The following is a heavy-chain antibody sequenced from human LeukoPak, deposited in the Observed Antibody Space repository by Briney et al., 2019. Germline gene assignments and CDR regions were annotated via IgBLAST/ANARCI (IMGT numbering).Heavy chain of an antibody. CDR3: ARGGYSSSWFYYFDY. D-gene: IGHD6-13*01. V-gene: IGHV4-31*03. CDR2: IYYSGST. J-gene: IGHJ4*02. CDR1: GGSISSGGYY. Sequence: SETLSLTCTVSGGSISSGGYYWSWIRQHPGEGLEWIGYIYYSGSTYYNPSLKSRVTISVDTSKNQFSLKLSSVTAADTAVYYCARGGYSSSWFYYFDYWGQGTLVTVSS.